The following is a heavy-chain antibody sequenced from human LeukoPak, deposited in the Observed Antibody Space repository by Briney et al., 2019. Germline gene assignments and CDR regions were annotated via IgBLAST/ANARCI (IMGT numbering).Heavy chain of an antibody. D-gene: IGHD2-2*01. V-gene: IGHV1-2*02. CDR1: GYTFTGYY. Sequence: ASVKVSCKTSGYTFTGYYMHWVRQAPGQGLEWMGWINPNSGGTNYAQKFQGRVTMTRDTSISTAYMELSRLRSDDTAVYYCARDGKYCSSTSCPFDYWAREPWSPSPQ. J-gene: IGHJ4*02. CDR3: ARDGKYCSSTSCPFDY. CDR2: INPNSGGT.